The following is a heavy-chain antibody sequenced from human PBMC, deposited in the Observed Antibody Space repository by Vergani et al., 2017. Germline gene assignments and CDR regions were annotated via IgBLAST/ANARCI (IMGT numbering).Heavy chain of an antibody. CDR2: IIPIFGTA. CDR1: GGTFSSYA. J-gene: IGHJ4*02. Sequence: QVQLVQSGSELKKPGASVKVSCKASGGTFSSYAISWVRQAPGQGLEWMGGIIPIFGTANYAQKFQGRVTITADESTSTAYMELSSLRSEDTAVYYCARRGPNSDYFDYWGQGTLVTVSS. V-gene: IGHV1-69*01. D-gene: IGHD2-8*01. CDR3: ARRGPNSDYFDY.